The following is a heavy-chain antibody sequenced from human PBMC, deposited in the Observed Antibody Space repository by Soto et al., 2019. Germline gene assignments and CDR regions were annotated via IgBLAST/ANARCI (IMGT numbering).Heavy chain of an antibody. J-gene: IGHJ6*02. CDR2: IYYSRST. CDR3: ARDRRSLRYFDWLPLDGMYV. CDR1: GGYDSSHC. V-gene: IGHV4-59*02. D-gene: IGHD3-9*01. Sequence: SATLSLTRTVSGGYDSSHCWTCLRQPPGKGPVWVGYIYYSRSTNYNPSLKSRVTISVDTSKNRVSLQLSSVTAADRAVYYCARDRRSLRYFDWLPLDGMYVWGQGTTVTVS.